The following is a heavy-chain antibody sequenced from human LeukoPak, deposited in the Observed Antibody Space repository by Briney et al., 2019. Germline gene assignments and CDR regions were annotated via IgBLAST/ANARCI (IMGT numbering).Heavy chain of an antibody. CDR2: ISNDGSRT. CDR3: AKVAKYYYGSETYYFFEQ. V-gene: IGHV3-74*01. J-gene: IGHJ4*02. D-gene: IGHD3-10*01. Sequence: PGGSLRLSCAASGFSFSSYWMFWVRQASGKGLMWVSCISNDGSRTFYADSVKGRFTISRDNARNSLELQMNSLRVEDTAVYYCAKVAKYYYGSETYYFFEQWGQGTPVTASS. CDR1: GFSFSSYW.